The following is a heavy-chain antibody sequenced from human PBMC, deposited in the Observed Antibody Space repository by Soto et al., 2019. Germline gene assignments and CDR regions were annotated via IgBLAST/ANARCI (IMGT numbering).Heavy chain of an antibody. J-gene: IGHJ6*02. CDR2: IKRKSDGAAT. V-gene: IGHV3-15*07. CDR3: TTGSVEGV. Sequence: EVQLVESGGGLVKPGGSLRLSCAASGFSFSNAWMHWVRQAPGKGLEWVGRIKRKSDGAATDYAGPVKGRFTVFRDDSKSALYLQMNILNSDDTAVYYCTTGSVEGVWGQGTTVTVS. D-gene: IGHD2-15*01. CDR1: GFSFSNAW.